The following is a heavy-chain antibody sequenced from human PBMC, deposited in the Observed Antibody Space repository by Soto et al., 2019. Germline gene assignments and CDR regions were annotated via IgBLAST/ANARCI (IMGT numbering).Heavy chain of an antibody. Sequence: QVQLVESGGGVVQPGTSLKLSCAASGFIFNNFAMHWVRQAPGKGLEWVAVMWSNGSSKSYTDSVKGRITISRDNSKNTLYLELNALTFEDTALYFCARGKGGHISGYSFDYWGPGTLVTVSS. D-gene: IGHD6-19*01. CDR2: MWSNGSSK. CDR3: ARGKGGHISGYSFDY. J-gene: IGHJ4*02. CDR1: GFIFNNFA. V-gene: IGHV3-33*01.